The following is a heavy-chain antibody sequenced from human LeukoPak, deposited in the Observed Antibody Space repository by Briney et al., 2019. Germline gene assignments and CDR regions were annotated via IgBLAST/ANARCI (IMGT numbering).Heavy chain of an antibody. J-gene: IGHJ4*02. CDR2: INGGNGNT. V-gene: IGHV1-3*01. CDR1: GYTFTNYA. CDR3: ARSTEYSSGSNGGYYFDC. Sequence: ASVKVSCKASGYTFTNYAIHWVRQAPGQGLEWMGWINGGNGNTKYSQKFQDRVTITRDTPASTAYMELSSLRSEDTAIYYCARSTEYSSGSNGGYYFDCWGQGTLVTVSS. D-gene: IGHD6-19*01.